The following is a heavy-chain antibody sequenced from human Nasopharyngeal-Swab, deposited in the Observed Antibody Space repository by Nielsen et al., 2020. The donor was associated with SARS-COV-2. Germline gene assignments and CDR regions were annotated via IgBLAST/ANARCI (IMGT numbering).Heavy chain of an antibody. D-gene: IGHD3-22*01. CDR1: GYSISSGYY. CDR2: IYHSGST. J-gene: IGHJ4*02. Sequence: GSLRLSCTVSGYSISSGYYWGWIRQLPGKGLEWIGSIYHSGSTYYNPSLKSRVTISVDTSKNQFSLKLSSVTAADTAVYYCARDTQTYYDSSGYQDYWGQGTLVTVSS. V-gene: IGHV4-38-2*02. CDR3: ARDTQTYYDSSGYQDY.